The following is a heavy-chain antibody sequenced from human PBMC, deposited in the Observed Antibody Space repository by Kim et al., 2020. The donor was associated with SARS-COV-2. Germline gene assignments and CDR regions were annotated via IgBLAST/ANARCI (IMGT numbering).Heavy chain of an antibody. J-gene: IGHJ6*04. D-gene: IGHD3-22*01. CDR3: ARDWTYYYDSSGYYYPPYDYSGMDV. CDR1: GFTFSSYG. Sequence: GGSLRLSCAASGFTFSSYGMHWVRQAPGKGLEWVAVIWYDGSNKYYADSVKGRFTISRDNSKNTLYLQMNSLRAEDTAVYYCARDWTYYYDSSGYYYPPYDYSGMDVWGAGTTVTASS. CDR2: IWYDGSNK. V-gene: IGHV3-33*08.